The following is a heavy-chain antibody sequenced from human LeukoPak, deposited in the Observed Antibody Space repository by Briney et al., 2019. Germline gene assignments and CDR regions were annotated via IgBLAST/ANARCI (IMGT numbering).Heavy chain of an antibody. CDR2: INHSGST. D-gene: IGHD6-13*01. CDR3: ARDSIAAAGTKDAFDI. Sequence: SETLSLTCAVYGGSFSGYYWSWIRQPPGKGLEWIGEINHSGSTNYNPSLKSRVTISVDTSKNQFSLKLSSVTAADTAVYYCARDSIAAAGTKDAFDIWGQGTMVTVSS. J-gene: IGHJ3*02. CDR1: GGSFSGYY. V-gene: IGHV4-34*01.